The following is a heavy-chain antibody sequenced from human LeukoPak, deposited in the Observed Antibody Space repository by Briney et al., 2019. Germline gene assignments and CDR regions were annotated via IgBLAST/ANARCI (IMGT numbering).Heavy chain of an antibody. D-gene: IGHD5-18*01. CDR3: ARGSVTTGPFGMDV. V-gene: IGHV3-66*01. Sequence: GGSLRLSRAASGFTVSSNYMSWVRQAPGKGLEWVSVIYSGGSTYYADSVKGRFTISRDNSKNTLYLQMNSLRAEDTAVYYCARGSVTTGPFGMDVWGQGTTVTVSS. CDR1: GFTVSSNY. CDR2: IYSGGST. J-gene: IGHJ6*02.